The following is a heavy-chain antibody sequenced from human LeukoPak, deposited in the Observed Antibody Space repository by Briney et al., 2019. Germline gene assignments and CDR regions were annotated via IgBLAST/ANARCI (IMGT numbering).Heavy chain of an antibody. CDR1: GFTFSSYA. Sequence: GGSLRLSCAASGFTFSSYAMHWVRQAPGKGLEWVAVISYDGSNKYYADSVKGRFTISRDNSKNTLYLQMNSLRAEDTAVYYCAREARGITIIVVIITHNNWFGPWGQGPLVTVSS. J-gene: IGHJ5*02. V-gene: IGHV3-30-3*01. CDR2: ISYDGSNK. CDR3: AREARGITIIVVIITHNNWFGP. D-gene: IGHD3-22*01.